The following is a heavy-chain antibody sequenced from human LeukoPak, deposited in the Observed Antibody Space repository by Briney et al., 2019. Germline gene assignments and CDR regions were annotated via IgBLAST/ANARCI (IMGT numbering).Heavy chain of an antibody. CDR2: ISNSGSST. CDR1: RFTFSDYY. J-gene: IGHJ4*02. Sequence: GGSLRLSCAASRFTFSDYYMVWLRQAPGKGLEWVSYISNSGSSTKYADSVKGRFTISRDNAKNSLSLQMNSVRTEDTAVYYCARADRTSWFDYWGQGTLVTVSS. D-gene: IGHD2-2*01. V-gene: IGHV3-11*05. CDR3: ARADRTSWFDY.